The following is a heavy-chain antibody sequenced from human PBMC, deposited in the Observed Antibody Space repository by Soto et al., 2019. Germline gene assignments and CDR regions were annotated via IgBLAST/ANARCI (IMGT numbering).Heavy chain of an antibody. CDR2: ISGIRDYI. Sequence: GGSMRLSCAASGFTFSYYTVHWVRRAPGKGLEWVSSISGIRDYIRYADSVKGRFTISRDNAKTSLYLQMNSLTAEDTAVYYCAREGVHNYNEYYFDYWGQGTLVTVSS. CDR3: AREGVHNYNEYYFDY. J-gene: IGHJ4*02. D-gene: IGHD3-22*01. CDR1: GFTFSYYT. V-gene: IGHV3-21*06.